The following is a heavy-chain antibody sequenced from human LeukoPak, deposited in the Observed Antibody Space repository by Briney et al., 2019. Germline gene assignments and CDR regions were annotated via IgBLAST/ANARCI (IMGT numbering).Heavy chain of an antibody. CDR1: GGSISSGDYY. Sequence: SETLSLTCTVSGGSISSGDYYWSWIRQPPGKGLEWIGYIFYSEYTYYNPSLKSRVTISVDTSNSQFSLKLTSVTAADTAVYYCARVHNLHGSGNYYNALFDYWGQGTLVTVSS. J-gene: IGHJ4*02. CDR2: IFYSEYT. CDR3: ARVHNLHGSGNYYNALFDY. V-gene: IGHV4-30-4*01. D-gene: IGHD3-10*01.